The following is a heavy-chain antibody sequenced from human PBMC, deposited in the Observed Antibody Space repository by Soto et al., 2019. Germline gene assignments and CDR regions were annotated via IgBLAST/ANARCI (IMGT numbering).Heavy chain of an antibody. V-gene: IGHV1-69*08. J-gene: IGHJ6*02. CDR2: IITVLGTT. CDR3: ARRRYCGYDCYHKHYYGMDV. Sequence: QVQLVQSGAELKKTGSSVKVSCRASGDTFSIYVVNWVRQAPGRGLEWMGRIITVLGTTDYAQNFKGRVTITAEKSTKTVYMELSSLRSEDTAVYYCARRRYCGYDCYHKHYYGMDVWGQGTTVTVAS. D-gene: IGHD2-21*01. CDR1: GDTFSIYV.